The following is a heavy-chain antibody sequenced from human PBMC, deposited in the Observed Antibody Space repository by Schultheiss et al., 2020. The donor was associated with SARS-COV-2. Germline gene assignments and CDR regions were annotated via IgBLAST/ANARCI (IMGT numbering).Heavy chain of an antibody. Sequence: SCAASGFTFSSYSMNWVRQAPGKGLEWVAVISYDGSNKYYADSVKGRFTISRDNSKNTLYLQMNSLRAEDTAVYYCAKASSIAARVGYWGQGTLVTVSS. J-gene: IGHJ4*02. CDR3: AKASSIAARVGY. D-gene: IGHD6-6*01. V-gene: IGHV3-30*18. CDR2: ISYDGSNK. CDR1: GFTFSSYS.